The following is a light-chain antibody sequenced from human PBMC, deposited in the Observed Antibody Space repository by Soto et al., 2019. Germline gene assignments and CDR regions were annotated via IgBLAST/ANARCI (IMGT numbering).Light chain of an antibody. Sequence: DIQMTQSPSSLPASVGDRVTITCRASQSISIYLNWYQQQPGRAPKLLIYAASTLQTGVPSRFSGSGSGTDFTLTICSLQPEDFATYYCQQSYSTPYTFGQGTKLEIK. CDR3: QQSYSTPYT. J-gene: IGKJ2*01. CDR1: QSISIY. CDR2: AAS. V-gene: IGKV1-39*01.